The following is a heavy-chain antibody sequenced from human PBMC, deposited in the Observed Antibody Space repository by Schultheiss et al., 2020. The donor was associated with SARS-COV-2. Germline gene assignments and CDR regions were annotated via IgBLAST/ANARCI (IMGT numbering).Heavy chain of an antibody. CDR3: ARGGELPAALWGWYFDL. J-gene: IGHJ2*01. CDR2: IIPIFGTA. D-gene: IGHD2-2*01. CDR1: GYTFTGYY. V-gene: IGHV1-69*13. Sequence: SVKVSCKASGYTFTGYYMHWVRQAPGQGLEWMGGIIPIFGTANYAQKFQGRVTITADESTSTAYMELSSLRSEDTAVYYCARGGELPAALWGWYFDLWGRGTLVTVSS.